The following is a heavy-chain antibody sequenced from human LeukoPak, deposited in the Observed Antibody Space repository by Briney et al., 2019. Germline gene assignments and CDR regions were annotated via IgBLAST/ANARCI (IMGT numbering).Heavy chain of an antibody. J-gene: IGHJ4*02. Sequence: SETLSLTCNVSGCALTGSTYYWAWIRQPPGKGLEWVGRMYYSGSTYYNPSLKSRVTISVDTSKNQFSLKLSSVTAAATATHHCARHYYDNTGYYHLDYWGQGTLVTVSS. D-gene: IGHD3-22*01. V-gene: IGHV4-39*01. CDR3: ARHYYDNTGYYHLDY. CDR2: MYYSGST. CDR1: GCALTGSTYY.